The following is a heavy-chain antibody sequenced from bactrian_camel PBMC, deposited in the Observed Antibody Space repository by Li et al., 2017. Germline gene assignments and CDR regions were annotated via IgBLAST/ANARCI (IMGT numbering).Heavy chain of an antibody. CDR1: GFTFSSYW. V-gene: IGHV3S1*01. J-gene: IGHJ4*01. Sequence: VQLVESGGGSVQPGGSLRLSCAASGFTFSSYWMYWVRQAPGKGLEWVSTISAGASTTRYADSVKGRFTISRDNGKNTVYLQMNSLKPEDTAHYYCAGAIAGWSGFLQGTQVTVS. CDR2: ISAGASTT. D-gene: IGHD6*01.